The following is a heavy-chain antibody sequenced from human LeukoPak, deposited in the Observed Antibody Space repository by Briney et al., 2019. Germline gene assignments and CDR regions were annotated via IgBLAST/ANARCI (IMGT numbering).Heavy chain of an antibody. J-gene: IGHJ4*02. CDR2: ISGSGGST. CDR3: AKDSVPYYYGSGSYPDY. D-gene: IGHD3-10*01. CDR1: GFTFNNYA. V-gene: IGHV3-23*01. Sequence: PGRSLRLSCAVSGFTFNNYAMSWVRQAPGKGLEWVSGISGSGGSTYYADSVKGRFTISRDNSKNTLYLQMNSLTAEDTAVYYCAKDSVPYYYGSGSYPDYWGQGTLVTVSS.